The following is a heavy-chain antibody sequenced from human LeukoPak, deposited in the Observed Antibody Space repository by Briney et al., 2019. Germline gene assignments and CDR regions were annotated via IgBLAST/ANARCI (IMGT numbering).Heavy chain of an antibody. Sequence: SETLSLTCTVSGASISSSSYFWGWIRQTPGKGLEWIGSIYYSGTTYYNPSLQSRVTLSVDTSCNQFSLRMSSVTVTDAAVYYCARPRSGSIKSAFDIWGQGTMVTVSS. J-gene: IGHJ3*02. D-gene: IGHD1-26*01. CDR2: IYYSGTT. CDR3: ARPRSGSIKSAFDI. CDR1: GASISSSSYF. V-gene: IGHV4-39*01.